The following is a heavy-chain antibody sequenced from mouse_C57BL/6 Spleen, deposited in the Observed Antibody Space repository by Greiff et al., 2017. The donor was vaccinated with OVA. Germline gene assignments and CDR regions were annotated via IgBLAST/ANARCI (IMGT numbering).Heavy chain of an antibody. V-gene: IGHV5-17*01. CDR3: ARYDGYYVDAMDY. Sequence: DVMLVESGGGLVKPGGSLKLSCAASGFTFSDYGMHWVRQAPEKGLEWVAYISSGSSTIYYADTVKGRFTISRDNAKNTLFLQMTSLRSEDTAMYYCARYDGYYVDAMDYWGQGTSVTVSS. D-gene: IGHD2-3*01. CDR1: GFTFSDYG. CDR2: ISSGSSTI. J-gene: IGHJ4*01.